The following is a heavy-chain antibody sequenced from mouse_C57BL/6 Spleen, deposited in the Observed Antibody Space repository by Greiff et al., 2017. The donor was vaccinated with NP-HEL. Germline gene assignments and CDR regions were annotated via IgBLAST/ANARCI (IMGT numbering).Heavy chain of an antibody. J-gene: IGHJ4*01. D-gene: IGHD2-3*01. CDR3: ARMGKIYDGYYYAMDY. CDR2: IWSGGST. CDR1: GFSLTSYG. V-gene: IGHV2-2*01. Sequence: VQLQQSGPGLVQPSQSLSITCTVSGFSLTSYGVHWVRQSPGKGLEWLGVIWSGGSTDYNAAFISRLSISKDNSKSQVFFKMNSLQADDTAIYYGARMGKIYDGYYYAMDYWGQVTSVTVSS.